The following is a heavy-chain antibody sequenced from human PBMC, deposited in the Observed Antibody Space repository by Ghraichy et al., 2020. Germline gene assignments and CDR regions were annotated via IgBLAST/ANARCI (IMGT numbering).Heavy chain of an antibody. V-gene: IGHV3-11*01. CDR2: SSSSGSRI. CDR1: GFTFSEYY. J-gene: IGHJ4*02. CDR3: ARILLWFGAYYFDY. Sequence: GGSLRLSCAASGFTFSEYYVSWIRQAPGKWLEWVSYSSSSGSRIYYADSVKGRFTVSRDNAKNSLSLQMNSLRAEDTAVYYCARILLWFGAYYFDYWGQGTLVTVSS. D-gene: IGHD3-10*01.